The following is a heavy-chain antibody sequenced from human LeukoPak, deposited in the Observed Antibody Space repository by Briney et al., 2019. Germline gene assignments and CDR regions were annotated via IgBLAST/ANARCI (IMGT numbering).Heavy chain of an antibody. J-gene: IGHJ5*02. V-gene: IGHV3-30*18. Sequence: PGGSLRLSCAASGFTFSSYGMHWVRQAPGKGLEWVAVISNDGSSKYYTDSVKGRFTISRDNSKNTLNLQMNSLRAEDTAVYYCGKDLSIGQDNWFDPWGQGTLVTVSS. D-gene: IGHD6-6*01. CDR3: GKDLSIGQDNWFDP. CDR2: ISNDGSSK. CDR1: GFTFSSYG.